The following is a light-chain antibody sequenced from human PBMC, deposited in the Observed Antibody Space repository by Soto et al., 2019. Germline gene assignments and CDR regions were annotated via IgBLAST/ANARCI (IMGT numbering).Light chain of an antibody. CDR1: SSDVGSYNY. CDR2: DVT. CDR3: CSYARNYTLI. V-gene: IGLV2-11*01. Sequence: QSALTQPRSVSGSPGQSVAISCTGTSSDVGSYNYVSWYQQHPGKAPTVMIYDVTKRPSGVPDRFSGSKSGNTASLTISGLQAGDEADYFCCSYARNYTLIFGGGTKLTVL. J-gene: IGLJ2*01.